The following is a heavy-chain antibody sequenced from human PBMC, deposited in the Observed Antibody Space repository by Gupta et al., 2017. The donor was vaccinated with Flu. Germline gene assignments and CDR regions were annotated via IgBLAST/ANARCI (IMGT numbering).Heavy chain of an antibody. CDR3: ARREVRYDFWSGYYDY. J-gene: IGHJ4*02. CDR1: GFTFSGSS. CDR2: ISSSSSTI. Sequence: EVELVERGGGVVQSGGSLTVSCVASGFTFSGSSMNWVRHAPGKGLEWVSYISSSSSTIYYADSVKGRFTISRDNAKNSLYLQMNSLRDEDTAVYYCARREVRYDFWSGYYDYWGQGTLVTVSS. D-gene: IGHD3-3*01. V-gene: IGHV3-48*02.